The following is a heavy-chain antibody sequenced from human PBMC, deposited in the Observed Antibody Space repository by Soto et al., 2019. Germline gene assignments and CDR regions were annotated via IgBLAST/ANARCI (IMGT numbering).Heavy chain of an antibody. Sequence: PGGSLRLSCASSGFTFSSYGMHCFRQAPGKGLEWVAVIWYDGSNKYYADSVKGRFTISRDNSKNTLYLQMNSLRAEDTAVYYCARDHETLFDYWGQGTLVTVS. CDR3: ARDHETLFDY. J-gene: IGHJ4*02. V-gene: IGHV3-33*01. CDR1: GFTFSSYG. CDR2: IWYDGSNK.